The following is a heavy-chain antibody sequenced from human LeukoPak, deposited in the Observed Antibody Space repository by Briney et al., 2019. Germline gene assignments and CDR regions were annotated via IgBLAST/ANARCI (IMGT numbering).Heavy chain of an antibody. CDR3: ARILRWYQQIDY. CDR1: GGSISSSSYY. V-gene: IGHV4-39*01. Sequence: SETLSLTCTVSGGSISSSSYYWGWIRQPPGKGLEWIGSIYYSGSTYYNPSLKSRVTISVDTSKNQFSLKLSSVTAADTAVYYCARILRWYQQIDYWGQGTLVTVSS. J-gene: IGHJ4*02. CDR2: IYYSGST. D-gene: IGHD4-23*01.